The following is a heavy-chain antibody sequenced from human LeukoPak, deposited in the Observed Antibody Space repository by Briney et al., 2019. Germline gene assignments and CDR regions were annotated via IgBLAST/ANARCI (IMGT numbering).Heavy chain of an antibody. Sequence: GGSLRLSCAASGFTFSSHLMHWVRQAQGTGLVWVSSVKSDGTATNYADSVRGRFTISRDNAKNTLYLQMNSLRVEDTAVYYCVRKFATGDWGQGTLVTVSS. CDR3: VRKFATGD. CDR2: VKSDGTAT. V-gene: IGHV3-74*01. D-gene: IGHD1-14*01. CDR1: GFTFSSHL. J-gene: IGHJ4*02.